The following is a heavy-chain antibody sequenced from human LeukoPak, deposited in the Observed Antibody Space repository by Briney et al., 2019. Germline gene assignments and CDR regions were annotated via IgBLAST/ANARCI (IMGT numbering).Heavy chain of an antibody. Sequence: SVKVSCKASGGTFSSYAISWVRQAPGQGLEWMGRIIPILGIANYAQKFQGRVTITADKSTSTAYMELSSLRSEDTAVYYCAREVTNDYGDYDRPTSFPGFLFAHGWFDPWGQGTLVTVSS. V-gene: IGHV1-69*04. J-gene: IGHJ5*02. CDR2: IIPILGIA. CDR1: GGTFSSYA. D-gene: IGHD4-17*01. CDR3: AREVTNDYGDYDRPTSFPGFLFAHGWFDP.